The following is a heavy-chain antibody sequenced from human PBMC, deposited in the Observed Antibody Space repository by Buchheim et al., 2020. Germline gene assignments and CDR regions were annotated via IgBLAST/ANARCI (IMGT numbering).Heavy chain of an antibody. D-gene: IGHD5-12*01. CDR2: INPNSGGT. V-gene: IGHV1-2*04. CDR3: ARDQVSGGYGRRKNHYYYGMDV. J-gene: IGHJ6*02. CDR1: GYTFTGYY. Sequence: QVQLVQSGAEVKKPGASVKVSCKASGYTFTGYYMHWVRQAPGQGLEWMGWINPNSGGTNYAQKFQGWVTMTRDTSISTAYMELSRLRSDDTAVYYCARDQVSGGYGRRKNHYYYGMDVWGQGTT.